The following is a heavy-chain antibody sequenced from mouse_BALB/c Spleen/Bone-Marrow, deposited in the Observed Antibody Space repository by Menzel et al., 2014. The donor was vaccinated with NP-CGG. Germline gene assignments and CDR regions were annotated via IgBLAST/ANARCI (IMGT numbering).Heavy chain of an antibody. CDR1: GYTFTSYT. Sequence: QVQLQQSAAELARPGASVKTSCKASGYTFTSYTMHWIKQRPGQGLEWIGYINPSSAYTEYNQKFKDKTTLTADTSSSTAYMQLSSLTSEDSAVYYCARGGTARAAWFAYWGQGTLVTVPA. D-gene: IGHD3-3*01. V-gene: IGHV1-4*02. CDR3: ARGGTARAAWFAY. CDR2: INPSSAYT. J-gene: IGHJ3*01.